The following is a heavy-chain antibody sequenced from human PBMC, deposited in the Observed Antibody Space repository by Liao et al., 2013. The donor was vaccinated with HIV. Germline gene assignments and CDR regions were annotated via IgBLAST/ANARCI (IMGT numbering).Heavy chain of an antibody. CDR1: DGSISSSY. J-gene: IGHJ6*03. Sequence: QVQLQESGPGLVKPSETLSLTCTVSDGSISSSYWSWIRQPAGKGLQWIGRIYNSGSTNYNPSLWGRVTMSVDTSKNQFSLKLTSVTAADTAVYYCARDVKGGSNYYFYMDVWGKGTTVTVSS. CDR2: IYNSGST. D-gene: IGHD3-16*01. CDR3: ARDVKGGSNYYFYMDV. V-gene: IGHV4-4*07.